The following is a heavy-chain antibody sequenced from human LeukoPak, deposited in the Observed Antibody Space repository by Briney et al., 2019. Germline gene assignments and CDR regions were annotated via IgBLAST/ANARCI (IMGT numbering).Heavy chain of an antibody. CDR3: ARATTGYSSGWSTTDY. CDR2: INPSGGST. Sequence: ASVTVSCTASGYTFTSYYMHWVRQAPGQGLEWMGIINPSGGSTSYAQKFQGRVTMTRDTSTSTVYMELSSLRSEDTAVYYCARATTGYSSGWSTTDYWGQGTLVTVSS. CDR1: GYTFTSYY. D-gene: IGHD6-19*01. V-gene: IGHV1-46*01. J-gene: IGHJ4*02.